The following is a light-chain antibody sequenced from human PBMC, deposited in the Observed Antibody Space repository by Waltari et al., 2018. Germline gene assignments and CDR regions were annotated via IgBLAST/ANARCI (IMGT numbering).Light chain of an antibody. CDR3: MQALQTPT. CDR1: QSLLHSNGYNY. CDR2: LGS. V-gene: IGKV2-28*01. J-gene: IGKJ2*01. Sequence: PGEPASISCRSSQSLLHSNGYNYLDWYLQKPGQSPQLLIYLGSNRASGVPDRFSGSGSGTDFTLKISRVEAEDVGVYYCMQALQTPTFGQGTKLEIK.